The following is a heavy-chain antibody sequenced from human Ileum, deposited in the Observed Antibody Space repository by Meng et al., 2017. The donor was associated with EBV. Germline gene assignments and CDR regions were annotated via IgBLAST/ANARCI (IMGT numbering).Heavy chain of an antibody. J-gene: IGHJ4*02. D-gene: IGHD3-22*01. CDR2: IYYSGST. CDR3: ARNVPGTSAYYD. V-gene: IGHV4-28*01. Sequence: VPRQGSGPGLGKPSDTPSLTCAVSGYPRSSTNWWGWIRQPPGKGLEWIGYIYYSGSTSYNPSLKSRVTMSVDTSKNQFSLNLNSVTTVDTAVYYCARNVPGTSAYYDWGQGTLVTVSS. CDR1: GYPRSSTNW.